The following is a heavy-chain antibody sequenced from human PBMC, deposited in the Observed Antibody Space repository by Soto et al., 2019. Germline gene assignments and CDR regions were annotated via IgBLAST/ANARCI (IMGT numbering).Heavy chain of an antibody. CDR3: ARFVGPNWFDP. CDR1: GGSISSSNW. CDR2: IYHSGST. V-gene: IGHV4-4*02. Sequence: QVQLQESGPGLVKPSGTLSLTCAVSGGSISSSNWWSWVRQPPGKGLEWIGEIYHSGSTNYNPSLKSXXHXSXXKSKPPLSLKLSSVTAADTAVYSCARFVGPNWFDPWGQGTLVTVSS. D-gene: IGHD3-16*02. J-gene: IGHJ5*02.